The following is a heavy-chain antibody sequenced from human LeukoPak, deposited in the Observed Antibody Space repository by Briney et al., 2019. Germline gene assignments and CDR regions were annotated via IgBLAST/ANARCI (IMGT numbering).Heavy chain of an antibody. V-gene: IGHV1-2*02. CDR2: INPNSGGT. Sequence: ASVKVSCKASGYTFTGYYMHWVRQAPGQGLEWMGWINPNSGGTNYAQKFQGRVTMTRDTSTSTVYMELSSLRSEDTAVYYCARDLGSHEYFDYWGQGTLVTVSS. D-gene: IGHD2-15*01. CDR3: ARDLGSHEYFDY. J-gene: IGHJ4*02. CDR1: GYTFTGYY.